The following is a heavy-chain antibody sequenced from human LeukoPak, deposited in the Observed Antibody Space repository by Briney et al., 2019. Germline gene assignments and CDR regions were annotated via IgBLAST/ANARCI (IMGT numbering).Heavy chain of an antibody. V-gene: IGHV3-23*01. CDR2: ISGSGGST. D-gene: IGHD3-10*01. J-gene: IGHJ4*02. CDR3: AKGGITMVRGVIISRPSDY. Sequence: GGSLRLSCAASGFTFSSYAMSWVRQAPGKGLEWVSAISGSGGSTYYADSVKGRFTISRDNSKNTLYLQMNNLRAEDTAVYYCAKGGITMVRGVIISRPSDYWGQGTLVTVSS. CDR1: GFTFSSYA.